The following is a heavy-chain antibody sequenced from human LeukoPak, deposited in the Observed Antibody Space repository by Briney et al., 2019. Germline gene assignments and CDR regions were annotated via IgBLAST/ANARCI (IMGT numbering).Heavy chain of an antibody. V-gene: IGHV1-24*01. J-gene: IGHJ2*01. CDR2: FDPEDGET. CDR3: ATASPRIVGASFSTYWYFDL. CDR1: GYTLTELS. D-gene: IGHD1-26*01. Sequence: ASVKVSCKVSGYTLTELSMHWVRQAPGKGLEWMGGFDPEDGETIYAQKFQGRVTMTEDTSTDTAYMELSSLRSEDTAMYYCATASPRIVGASFSTYWYFDLWGRGTLVTVSS.